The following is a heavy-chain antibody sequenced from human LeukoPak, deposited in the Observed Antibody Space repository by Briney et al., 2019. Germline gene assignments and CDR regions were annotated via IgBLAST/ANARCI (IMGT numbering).Heavy chain of an antibody. CDR3: ARGLVPWNWYFDL. Sequence: GGSLRLSCAASGFTFSSYGMHWVRQAPGKGLEWVAFIRYDGSNKYYADSVKGRFTISRDNSKNTLYLQMNTLRFEDTAVYYCARGLVPWNWYFDLWGRGTLVTVPS. CDR1: GFTFSSYG. D-gene: IGHD1-1*01. J-gene: IGHJ2*01. V-gene: IGHV3-30*02. CDR2: IRYDGSNK.